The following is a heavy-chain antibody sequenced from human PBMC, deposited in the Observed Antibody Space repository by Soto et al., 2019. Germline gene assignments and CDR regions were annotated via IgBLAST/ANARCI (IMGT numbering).Heavy chain of an antibody. Sequence: SETLSLTCTVSGGSISGFYWSWIRQPAGKGLEWIGRIYSSGGTNYNPSLKSRVTISVDTSKNQFSLKLSSVTAADTAVYYCARDTAYGSGSYYPNPYYYYYGMDVWGQGTTVTVSS. CDR2: IYSSGGT. D-gene: IGHD3-10*01. CDR3: ARDTAYGSGSYYPNPYYYYYGMDV. J-gene: IGHJ6*02. V-gene: IGHV4-4*07. CDR1: GGSISGFY.